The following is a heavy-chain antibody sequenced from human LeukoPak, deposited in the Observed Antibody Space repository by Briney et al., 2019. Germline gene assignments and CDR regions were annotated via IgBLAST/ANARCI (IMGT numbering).Heavy chain of an antibody. CDR3: ARLNYFDSSGHDDY. V-gene: IGHV5-51*01. Sequence: GESLKISCQVFGYSFSSYWFGWVRQMPGKGLEWMGIIYPGDSDTRYSPSFQGQVTISVDISISTAYLQWSSLKVSDTAIYYCARLNYFDSSGHDDYWGQGTLVTVSS. D-gene: IGHD3-22*01. CDR2: IYPGDSDT. J-gene: IGHJ4*02. CDR1: GYSFSSYW.